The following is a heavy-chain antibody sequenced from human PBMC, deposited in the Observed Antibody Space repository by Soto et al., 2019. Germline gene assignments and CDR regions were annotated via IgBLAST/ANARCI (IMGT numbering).Heavy chain of an antibody. CDR1: GFTFSSYG. Sequence: VGSLRPSCAASGFTFSSYGMQWVSQPTGKGLEWEAVIWHDGSNKYYADSVKGRFTISRDKYKNTLYLQMNILRAGDTAVNYFARDWEYCTNGLFRSAALDYWGQGTLVTVSS. CDR3: ARDWEYCTNGLFRSAALDY. J-gene: IGHJ4*02. CDR2: IWHDGSNK. V-gene: IGHV3-33*01. D-gene: IGHD2-8*01.